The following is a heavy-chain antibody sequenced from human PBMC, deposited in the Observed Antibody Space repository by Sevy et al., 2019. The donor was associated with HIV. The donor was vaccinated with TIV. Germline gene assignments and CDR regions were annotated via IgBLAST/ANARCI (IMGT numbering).Heavy chain of an antibody. Sequence: GGSLRLSCAASGFTFDDYAMHWVRQAPGKGLEWVSGISWNSGSIGYADSVKGRFTISRDNAKNSLYLQMNSLRAEDTALYYCAKGGPRQGRRYNWFDPWGQGTLVTVSS. CDR3: AKGGPRQGRRYNWFDP. CDR2: ISWNSGSI. J-gene: IGHJ5*02. V-gene: IGHV3-9*01. D-gene: IGHD1-1*01. CDR1: GFTFDDYA.